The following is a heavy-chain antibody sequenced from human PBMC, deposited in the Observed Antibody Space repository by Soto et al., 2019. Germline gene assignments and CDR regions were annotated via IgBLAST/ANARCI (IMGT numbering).Heavy chain of an antibody. CDR2: ISPYNGTT. D-gene: IGHD3-3*01. Sequence: ASVKVSCKASGGTFSSYAISWVRQAPGQGLEWMGWISPYNGTTNYAQKLQGRVTMTTDASMSTAYMELRSLRSDDTAVYYCARGGITIFGDYYYYYMDVWGKGTTVTVSS. CDR1: GGTFSSYA. V-gene: IGHV1-18*01. J-gene: IGHJ6*03. CDR3: ARGGITIFGDYYYYYMDV.